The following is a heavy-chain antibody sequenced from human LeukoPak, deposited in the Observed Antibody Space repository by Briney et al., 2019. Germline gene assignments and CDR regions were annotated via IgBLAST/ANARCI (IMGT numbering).Heavy chain of an antibody. CDR2: IYYSGST. CDR1: GGSISSYY. V-gene: IGHV4-59*08. CDR3: ASTSKYIGSGRDDSFDI. Sequence: SETLSLTCTVSGGSISSYYWSWVRQPPGKGLEWIEYIYYSGSTNYNPSLKSRVTISVDTSKRQLSLKMSSVTAADTAVYYCASTSKYIGSGRDDSFDIWGQGTMVTVSS. J-gene: IGHJ3*02. D-gene: IGHD3-10*01.